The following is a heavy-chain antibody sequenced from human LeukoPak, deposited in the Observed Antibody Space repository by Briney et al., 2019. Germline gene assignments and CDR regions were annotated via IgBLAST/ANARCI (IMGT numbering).Heavy chain of an antibody. D-gene: IGHD2-15*01. Sequence: SETLSLTCTVSGGSISSYYWSWIRQPPGKGLEWIGYIYYSGSTNYNPSLTSRVTISVDTSKNQFSLKLSSVTAADTAVYYCAGRILYGMDVWGQGTTVTVSS. J-gene: IGHJ6*02. V-gene: IGHV4-59*01. CDR1: GGSISSYY. CDR2: IYYSGST. CDR3: AGRILYGMDV.